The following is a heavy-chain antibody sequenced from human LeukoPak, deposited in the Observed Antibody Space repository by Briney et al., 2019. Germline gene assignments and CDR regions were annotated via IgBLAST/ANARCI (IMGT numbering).Heavy chain of an antibody. J-gene: IGHJ5*02. CDR1: GFTFSSYA. V-gene: IGHV3-20*04. CDR2: INYNGGSK. CDR3: ARGSSFSNL. D-gene: IGHD2-2*01. Sequence: GGSLRLSCAASGFTFSSYAMTWVRQAPGKGLEWVSGINYNGGSKGYADSVKGRFAISRDNAKNSLYLQMNSLRDEDAALYYCARGSSFSNLWGQGTLVTVSS.